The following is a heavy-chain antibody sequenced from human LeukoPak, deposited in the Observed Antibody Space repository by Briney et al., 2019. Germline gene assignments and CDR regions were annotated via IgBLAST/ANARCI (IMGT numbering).Heavy chain of an antibody. CDR1: GFTLSSHA. D-gene: IGHD6-19*01. J-gene: IGHJ4*02. CDR2: ISGSGDNR. V-gene: IGHV3-23*01. CDR3: AKNPLVSGTIYFDS. Sequence: PGRSLRLSCAASGFTLSSHAMSWVRQAPGKGLEWVSSISGSGDNRNYADSVKGRFTISRDNSKSTLYLEMNSLRAEDTAIYYCAKNPLVSGTIYFDSWGQGTLLTVSS.